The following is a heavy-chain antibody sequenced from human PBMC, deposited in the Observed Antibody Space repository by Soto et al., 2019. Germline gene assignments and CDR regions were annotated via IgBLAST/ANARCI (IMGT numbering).Heavy chain of an antibody. CDR3: GREQYNWKL. CDR1: GVSITPYY. CDR2: VYHTGNT. D-gene: IGHD1-20*01. V-gene: IGHV4-59*01. J-gene: IGHJ4*02. Sequence: PSETLSLTCTVSGVSITPYYWTWIRHPPGKGLEWIGYVYHTGNTYYNPSLKSRVTISLDTSKNQVSLRLKSVTAADTAVYYCGREQYNWKLWGQGTLVTVSS.